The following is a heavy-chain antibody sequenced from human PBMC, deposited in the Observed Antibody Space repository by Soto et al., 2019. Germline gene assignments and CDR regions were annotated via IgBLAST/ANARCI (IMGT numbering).Heavy chain of an antibody. V-gene: IGHV4-59*01. CDR2: IYNSGNT. D-gene: IGHD3-10*01. J-gene: IGHJ6*02. CDR1: GGSINTYY. Sequence: PSETLSLTCTVSGGSINTYYWSWIRQPPGKGLEWIGYIYNSGNTNYNPSLKSRVTISVDTSRNQLSLKLSSVTAADTAVYYCARSEGSGSYGYYGMDVWGQGTTVTVS. CDR3: ARSEGSGSYGYYGMDV.